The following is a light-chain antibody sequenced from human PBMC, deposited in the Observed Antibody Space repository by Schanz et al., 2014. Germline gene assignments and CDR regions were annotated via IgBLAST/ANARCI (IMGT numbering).Light chain of an antibody. V-gene: IGLV2-14*02. CDR2: EDT. CDR1: SSDVGSYNL. Sequence: QSALTQPASVSGSPGQSITISCTGTSSDVGSYNLVSWYQQHPGKAPKLMIYEDTQRPSRVSNRFSGSKSGNAASLNISGLRAEDEADYYCSSYTSSSTWVFGGGTKLTVL. CDR3: SSYTSSSTWV. J-gene: IGLJ3*02.